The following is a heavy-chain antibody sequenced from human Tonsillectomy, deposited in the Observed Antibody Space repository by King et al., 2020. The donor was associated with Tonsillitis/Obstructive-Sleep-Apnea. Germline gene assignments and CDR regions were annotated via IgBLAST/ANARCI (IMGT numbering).Heavy chain of an antibody. Sequence: VQLVESGGGVVQPGRSLRLSCAASGFTFNTYAMHWVRQAPGKGLEWVAVISYDGREKYYAASVKGRFTISRDNSKNTLYLQMNSLRVEDTAVYYCAEISGWSTRIDYWGQGTLVTVSS. D-gene: IGHD6-19*01. CDR2: ISYDGREK. CDR1: GFTFNTYA. CDR3: AEISGWSTRIDY. J-gene: IGHJ4*02. V-gene: IGHV3-30*01.